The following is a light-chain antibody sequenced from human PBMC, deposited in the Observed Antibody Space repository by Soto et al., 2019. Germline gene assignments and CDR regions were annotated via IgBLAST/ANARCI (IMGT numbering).Light chain of an antibody. CDR2: VAS. Sequence: EIVMTQSPATLSVSPGERATLSCRSSQTISNNLAWYQQKPGQAPRLLIYVASTRATDIPARFSGSVSGTDFTLTISSLQSEDFAFYYCQQYNSWPLTFGGGTNVEIK. V-gene: IGKV3-15*01. CDR3: QQYNSWPLT. J-gene: IGKJ4*01. CDR1: QTISNN.